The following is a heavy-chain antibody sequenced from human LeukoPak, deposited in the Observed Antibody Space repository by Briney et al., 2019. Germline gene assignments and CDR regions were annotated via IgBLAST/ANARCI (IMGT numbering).Heavy chain of an antibody. CDR3: ARDSFAVFFGVPLPTGDP. D-gene: IGHD3-3*01. J-gene: IGHJ5*02. CDR1: GYTFTGYY. V-gene: IGHV1-2*02. Sequence: GASVKVSCKASGYTFTGYYMHWVRQAPGQGLEWMGWINPNSGGTNYAQKFQGRVTMTRDTSISTAYMELSRLRSDDTAVYYCARDSFAVFFGVPLPTGDPWGQGTLVTVSS. CDR2: INPNSGGT.